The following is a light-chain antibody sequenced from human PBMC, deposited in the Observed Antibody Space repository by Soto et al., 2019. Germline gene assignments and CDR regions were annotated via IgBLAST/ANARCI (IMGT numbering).Light chain of an antibody. Sequence: VLTPPSPLSGSPGQSVTISRRGNKRVVGRYNLVSWYQQHPDKVPKLIIYDVTKRPSGISDRFSGSKSGNTASLTISGLQTEDEADYYCCSFALNSTYVFGSGTKVTVL. V-gene: IGLV2-23*02. CDR2: DVT. J-gene: IGLJ1*01. CDR1: KRVVGRYNL. CDR3: CSFALNSTYV.